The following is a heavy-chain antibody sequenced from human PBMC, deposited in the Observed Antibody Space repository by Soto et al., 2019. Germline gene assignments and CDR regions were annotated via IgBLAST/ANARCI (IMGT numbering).Heavy chain of an antibody. D-gene: IGHD3-10*01. CDR1: GFSLRSSGEG. J-gene: IGHJ5*02. CDR2: IYWDDDK. Sequence: QITLKESGPTLVKPTQTLTLTCTFSGFSLRSSGEGVGWIRQPPGKALEWLALIYWDDDKRYNPSVKSRLTSTRDTSKNQVVLTMNNMDLVDTGTYYCAYRLPYGSGSRWFDPWGQGTLVTVSS. V-gene: IGHV2-5*02. CDR3: AYRLPYGSGSRWFDP.